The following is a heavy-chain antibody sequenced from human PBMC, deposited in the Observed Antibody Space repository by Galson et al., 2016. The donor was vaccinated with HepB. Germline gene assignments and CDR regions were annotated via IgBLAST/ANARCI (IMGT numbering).Heavy chain of an antibody. CDR3: AREVYSGALDY. Sequence: WVRQPPGEGLEWIGNIFYSGTTNSNPSLNGRVTISVATSQNQFSLKLSSVTAADTAIYYYAREVYSGALDYWGQGTPVTVSS. J-gene: IGHJ4*02. V-gene: IGHV4-39*07. D-gene: IGHD6-13*01. CDR2: IFYSGTT.